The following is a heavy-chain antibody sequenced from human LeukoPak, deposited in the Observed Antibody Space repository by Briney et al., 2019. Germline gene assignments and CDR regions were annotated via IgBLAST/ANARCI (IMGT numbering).Heavy chain of an antibody. J-gene: IGHJ4*02. Sequence: SETLSLTCAVYGGSFSGYYGSWIGQPPGKGLEWIGEINHSGSTNNNPSLKRRVTISVDTSKNQFSLKLSSVTAADTAVYYCARLSVNDGFDYWGKGTLVTVSS. CDR2: INHSGST. D-gene: IGHD1-1*01. CDR1: GGSFSGYY. CDR3: ARLSVNDGFDY. V-gene: IGHV4-34*01.